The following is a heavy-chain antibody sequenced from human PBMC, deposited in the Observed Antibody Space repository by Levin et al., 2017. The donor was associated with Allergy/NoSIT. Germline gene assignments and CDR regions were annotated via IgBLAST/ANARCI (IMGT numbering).Heavy chain of an antibody. CDR1: GGSISSYY. Sequence: PSETLSLTCTVSGGSISSYYWSWIRQPPGKGLEWIGYIIYSGTTNYNPSLKSRVTISVDTSKNQFSLKLSSVTAAETAVYDGARASRDSNAYFDCWGQGSRVTVSS. CDR2: IIYSGTT. CDR3: ARASRDSNAYFDC. V-gene: IGHV4-59*01. J-gene: IGHJ4*02. D-gene: IGHD5-24*01.